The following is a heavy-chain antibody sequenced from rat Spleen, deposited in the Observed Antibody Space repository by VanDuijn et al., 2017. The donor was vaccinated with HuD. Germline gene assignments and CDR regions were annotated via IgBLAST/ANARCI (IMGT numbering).Heavy chain of an antibody. CDR3: TTDYGGYGDY. J-gene: IGHJ2*01. Sequence: EVQLVESGGGLVQPGRSLKLSCAASGFTFRNYGMAWVRQAPTKGLEWVAYISPGGGSTYHRDSVKGRFTISRDNAESTLYLQMDSLRSEDTATYYCTTDYGGYGDYWGQGVMVTVSP. CDR1: GFTFRNYG. D-gene: IGHD1-11*01. CDR2: ISPGGGST. V-gene: IGHV5-27*01.